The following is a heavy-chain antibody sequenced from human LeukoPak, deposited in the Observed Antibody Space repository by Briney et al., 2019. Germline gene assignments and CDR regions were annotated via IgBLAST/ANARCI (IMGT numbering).Heavy chain of an antibody. CDR1: GFTFSSYW. V-gene: IGHV3-74*01. J-gene: IGHJ4*02. CDR3: ARAYYGSGSYQFDY. CDR2: INSDGSST. Sequence: GGSLRLSCAASGFTFSSYWMHWVRQAPGKGLVWVSRINSDGSSTSYADSVKGRFTISRDNAKNSLYLQMNSLRAEDTAVYYCARAYYGSGSYQFDYWGQGTLVTVSS. D-gene: IGHD3-10*01.